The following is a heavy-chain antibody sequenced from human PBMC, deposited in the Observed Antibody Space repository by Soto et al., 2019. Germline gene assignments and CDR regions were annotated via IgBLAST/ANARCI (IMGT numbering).Heavy chain of an antibody. CDR2: IYYSGST. Sequence: SETLSLTCTVSGGSISSGGYYWSWIRQHPGKGLEWIGYIYYSGSTYYNPSLKSRVTISVDTSKNQFSLKLSSVTAADTAVYYCARGVGDCSGSRCYYYGMDVWGQGTTVTVSS. CDR1: GGSISSGGYY. V-gene: IGHV4-31*03. J-gene: IGHJ6*02. D-gene: IGHD2-15*01. CDR3: ARGVGDCSGSRCYYYGMDV.